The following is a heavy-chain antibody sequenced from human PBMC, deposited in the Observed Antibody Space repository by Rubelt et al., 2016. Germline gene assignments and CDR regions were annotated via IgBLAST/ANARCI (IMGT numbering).Heavy chain of an antibody. D-gene: IGHD4-23*01. CDR2: IIAIFGTA. Sequence: QVQLVQSGAEVKKPGSSVKVSCKASGGTFSSYAISWVRQAPGQGLEWMGGIIAIFGTANSAQKCQGRVTVPADEATSPASMELRGLRSDDTAVYYCAITRPDYGGHSWAKGNDYWGQGTLVTVSS. CDR1: GGTFSSYA. J-gene: IGHJ4*02. CDR3: AITRPDYGGHSWAKGNDY. V-gene: IGHV1-69*01.